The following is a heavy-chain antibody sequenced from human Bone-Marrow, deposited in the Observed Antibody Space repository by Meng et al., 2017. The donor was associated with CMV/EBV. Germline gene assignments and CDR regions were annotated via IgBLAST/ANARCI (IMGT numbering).Heavy chain of an antibody. J-gene: IGHJ3*02. Sequence: GESLKISCAASGFTFSSYWMSWVRQDPGKGLEWVANIKQDGSEKYYVDSVKGRFTISRDNAKNSLYLQMNSLRAEDTAVYYCARDRATVPYNDTFDNWGQGTMVTVS. CDR1: GFTFSSYW. V-gene: IGHV3-7*01. D-gene: IGHD4-17*01. CDR3: ARDRATVPYNDTFDN. CDR2: IKQDGSEK.